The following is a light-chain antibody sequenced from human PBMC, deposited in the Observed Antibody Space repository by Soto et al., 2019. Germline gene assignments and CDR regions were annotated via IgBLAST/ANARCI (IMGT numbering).Light chain of an antibody. CDR1: SSDVGSYNL. J-gene: IGLJ3*02. Sequence: QSVLTQPASVSGSPGQSITISCTGTSSDVGSYNLVSWYQQHPGKAPKVMIYEVTKRPSGVSSRFSGSESGNTASLTISGLQAEDEADYYCFSYAGSSTYWVFGGGTKLTVL. CDR3: FSYAGSSTYWV. CDR2: EVT. V-gene: IGLV2-23*02.